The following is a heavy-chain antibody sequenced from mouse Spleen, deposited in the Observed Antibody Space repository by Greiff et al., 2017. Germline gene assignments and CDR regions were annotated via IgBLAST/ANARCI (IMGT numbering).Heavy chain of an antibody. Sequence: EVQLQQSGPELVKPGASVKISCKASGYTFTDYYMNWVKQSHGKSLEWIGDINPNNGGTSYNQKFKGKATLTVDKSSSTAYMELRSLTSEDSAVYYCATYDYDDLYAMDYWGQGTSVTVSS. CDR3: ATYDYDDLYAMDY. CDR1: GYTFTDYY. J-gene: IGHJ4*01. CDR2: INPNNGGT. V-gene: IGHV1-26*01. D-gene: IGHD2-4*01.